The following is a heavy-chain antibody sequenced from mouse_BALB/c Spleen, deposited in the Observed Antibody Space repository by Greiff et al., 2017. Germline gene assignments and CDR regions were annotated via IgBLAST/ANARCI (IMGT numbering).Heavy chain of an antibody. CDR3: ARGGDYYGSSPWYFDV. Sequence: EVNVVESGGGLVKPGGSLKLSCAASGFTFSSYAMSWVRQTPEKRLEWVATISSGGSYTYYPDSVKGRFTISRDNAKNTLYLQMSSLRSEDTAMYYCARGGDYYGSSPWYFDVWGAGTTVTVSS. V-gene: IGHV5-9-3*01. D-gene: IGHD1-1*01. CDR1: GFTFSSYA. CDR2: ISSGGSYT. J-gene: IGHJ1*01.